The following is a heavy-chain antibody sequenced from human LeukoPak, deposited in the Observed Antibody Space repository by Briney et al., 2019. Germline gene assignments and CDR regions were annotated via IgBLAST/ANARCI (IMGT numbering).Heavy chain of an antibody. CDR3: ARDMWFRDY. D-gene: IGHD2-21*01. CDR1: GGSFSGYY. Sequence: PSETLSLTCAVYGGSFSGYYSSWIRQPPGKGLEWIGEINHSGSANYNPPLKSRVTISVDTSKNQFSLKLSSVTAADTAVYYRARDMWFRDYWGQGTLVTVSS. V-gene: IGHV4-34*01. CDR2: INHSGSA. J-gene: IGHJ4*02.